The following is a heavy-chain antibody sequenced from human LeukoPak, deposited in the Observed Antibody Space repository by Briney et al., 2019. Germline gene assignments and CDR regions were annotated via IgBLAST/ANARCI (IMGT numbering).Heavy chain of an antibody. J-gene: IGHJ4*02. Sequence: GGSLRLSCVASAFTFARHWMSWVRQAPGKPLEWVATIRQDGGAKYYLDSVKGRFIISRDNARNSLSLQMDSLRVEDTAVYYCARLPGQFTIYDYWGQGTLVTVSS. CDR2: IRQDGGAK. CDR1: AFTFARHW. D-gene: IGHD3-3*01. CDR3: ARLPGQFTIYDY. V-gene: IGHV3-7*01.